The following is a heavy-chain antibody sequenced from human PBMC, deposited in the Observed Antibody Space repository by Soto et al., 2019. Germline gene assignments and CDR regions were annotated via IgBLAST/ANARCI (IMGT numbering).Heavy chain of an antibody. CDR2: ISSSSSYI. V-gene: IGHV3-21*01. D-gene: IGHD6-13*01. CDR3: AREPVRQQLRAIDY. CDR1: GFTFSSYS. J-gene: IGHJ4*02. Sequence: EVQLVESGGGLVKPGGSLRLSCAASGFTFSSYSMNWVRQAPGKGLEWVSSISSSSSYIYYADSVKGRFTISRDNAKNSLYLQMNSLRAEDTAVYYCAREPVRQQLRAIDYWGQGTLVTVSS.